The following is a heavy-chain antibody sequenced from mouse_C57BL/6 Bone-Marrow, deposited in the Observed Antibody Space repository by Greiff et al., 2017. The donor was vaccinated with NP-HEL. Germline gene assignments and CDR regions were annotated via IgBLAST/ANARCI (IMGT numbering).Heavy chain of an antibody. D-gene: IGHD1-1*01. Sequence: DVKLQESGGDLVKPGGSLKLSCAASGFTFSSYGMSWVRQTPDKRLEWVATISSGGSYTYYPDSVKGRFTISRDNAKNTLYLQMSSLKSEDTAMYYCARRGYGSGPDYWGQGTTLTVSS. V-gene: IGHV5-6*02. CDR1: GFTFSSYG. CDR3: ARRGYGSGPDY. J-gene: IGHJ2*01. CDR2: ISSGGSYT.